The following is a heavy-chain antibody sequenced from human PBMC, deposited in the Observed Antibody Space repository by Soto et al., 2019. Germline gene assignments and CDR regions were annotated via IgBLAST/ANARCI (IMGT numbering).Heavy chain of an antibody. Sequence: QLLESGGNLVQPGGSLRLSCAASGLTFGNYAMTWVRQAPGKGREWVSGISSSGGPYYAGSVRGRFTVSRDNSRNTLYLQMNSLGAEDTALYYCAKGAMRSFHSLDVWGPGATVIVSS. CDR2: ISSSGGP. V-gene: IGHV3-23*01. J-gene: IGHJ6*02. CDR3: AKGAMRSFHSLDV. CDR1: GLTFGNYA. D-gene: IGHD3-10*01.